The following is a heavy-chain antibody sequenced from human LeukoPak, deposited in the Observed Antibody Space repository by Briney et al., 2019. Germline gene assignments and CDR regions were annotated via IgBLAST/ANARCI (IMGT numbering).Heavy chain of an antibody. Sequence: ASVKVSCKASGYTLTGYYMHWVRQAPGQGLEWMGWINPNSGGTNYAQKFQGRVTMTRDTSISTAYMELSRRRSGDTAVYYCARQQHDYGELWGQGTLVTVSS. CDR1: GYTLTGYY. CDR2: INPNSGGT. V-gene: IGHV1-2*02. CDR3: ARQQHDYGEL. D-gene: IGHD4-17*01. J-gene: IGHJ4*02.